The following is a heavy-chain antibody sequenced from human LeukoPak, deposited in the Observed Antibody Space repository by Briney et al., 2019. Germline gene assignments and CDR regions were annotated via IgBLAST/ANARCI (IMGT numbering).Heavy chain of an antibody. V-gene: IGHV4-59*08. CDR3: ARCGAQLNWFDP. CDR1: GGSISIYY. CDR2: IYYSGST. D-gene: IGHD2-2*01. J-gene: IGHJ5*02. Sequence: SGTLSLTCTVSGGSISIYYWGWIRQPPGKGLEWIGYIYYSGSTYYNPSLKSRVTISVDTSKNQFSLKLNSVTAADSAVYYCARCGAQLNWFDPGAQGTLVTVSS.